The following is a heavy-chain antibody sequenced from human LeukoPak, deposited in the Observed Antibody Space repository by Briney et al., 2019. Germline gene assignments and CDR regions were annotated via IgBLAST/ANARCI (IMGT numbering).Heavy chain of an antibody. CDR3: AKFVSGSSDP. Sequence: GGSLRLSCTASGFTFGDYAMSWFRQAPGKGLEWVSAISGSGGSTYYADSVKGRFTISRDNSKNTLYLQMNSLRAEDTAVYYCAKFVSGSSDPWGQGTLVTVSS. V-gene: IGHV3-23*01. CDR1: GFTFGDYA. CDR2: ISGSGGST. J-gene: IGHJ5*02. D-gene: IGHD3-10*01.